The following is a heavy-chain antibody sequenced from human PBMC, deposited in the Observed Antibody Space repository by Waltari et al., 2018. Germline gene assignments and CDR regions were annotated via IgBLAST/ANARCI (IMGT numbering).Heavy chain of an antibody. Sequence: QLQLQESGSGLVKPSQTLSLTCAVSGDSISSGGYSWSWIRQPPGKGLEWIGYIYYSGTTYNKPSLKSRVTISLDRSKNQFSLRLNSVTAADTAVYYCARRMTTQLIGGFDPWGQGTLVTVSS. CDR2: IYYSGTT. J-gene: IGHJ5*02. CDR3: ARRMTTQLIGGFDP. V-gene: IGHV4-30-2*01. D-gene: IGHD4-4*01. CDR1: GDSISSGGYS.